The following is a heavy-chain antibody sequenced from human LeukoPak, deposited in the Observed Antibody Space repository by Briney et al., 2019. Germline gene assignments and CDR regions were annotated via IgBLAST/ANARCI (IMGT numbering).Heavy chain of an antibody. CDR3: ARESSGWSLFDY. J-gene: IGHJ4*02. CDR1: GFSFSSYW. V-gene: IGHV3-7*01. Sequence: GGSLRLSCAASGFSFSSYWMNWVRQAPGKGLEWVANIKEDGSEKYYVDSVKGRFTISRDNAKNSLYLQMNSLRAEDTAVYYCARESSGWSLFDYWGQGTLVTVSS. CDR2: IKEDGSEK. D-gene: IGHD6-19*01.